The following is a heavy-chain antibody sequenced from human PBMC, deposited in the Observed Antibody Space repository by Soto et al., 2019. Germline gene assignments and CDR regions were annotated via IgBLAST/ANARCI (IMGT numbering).Heavy chain of an antibody. J-gene: IGHJ5*02. CDR3: SPDPPPHYDFWSGYPPT. CDR1: GGTFSSYT. D-gene: IGHD3-3*01. V-gene: IGHV1-69*02. Sequence: SVKVSCKASGGTFSSYTISWVRQAPGQGLEWMGRIIPILGIANYAQKLQGRVTITADKSTSTAYMELSSLRSEDTAVYYFSPDPPPHYDFWSGYPPTWGQGTLVTVSS. CDR2: IIPILGIA.